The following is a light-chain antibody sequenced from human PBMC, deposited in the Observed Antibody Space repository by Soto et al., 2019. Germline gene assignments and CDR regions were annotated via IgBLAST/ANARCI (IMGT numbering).Light chain of an antibody. J-gene: IGLJ1*01. CDR1: SSNIGAGYD. V-gene: IGLV1-40*01. CDR3: QSYDSSLGGHV. CDR2: ANG. Sequence: QSVLTQPPSVSGAPGQRVTISCTGSSSNIGAGYDVQWYQQLPGTAPKLLIYANGNRPSGVPDRFSGSKSGTSASLAITGLQAEDEADYYCQSYDSSLGGHVFGTGTKVTVL.